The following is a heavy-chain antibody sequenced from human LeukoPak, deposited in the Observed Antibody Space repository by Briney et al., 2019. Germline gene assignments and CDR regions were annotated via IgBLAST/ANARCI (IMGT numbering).Heavy chain of an antibody. CDR3: ATDLLWFGEDAFDI. D-gene: IGHD3-10*01. CDR1: GFTFGDYA. Sequence: GGSLRLSCAASGFTFGDYAMHWGRQAPGKGLERVSGISWNSGSIGYADSVKGRFTISRDNAKNSLYLQMPSLRAEDTALYYCATDLLWFGEDAFDIWGQGTIVTVSS. CDR2: ISWNSGSI. J-gene: IGHJ3*02. V-gene: IGHV3-9*01.